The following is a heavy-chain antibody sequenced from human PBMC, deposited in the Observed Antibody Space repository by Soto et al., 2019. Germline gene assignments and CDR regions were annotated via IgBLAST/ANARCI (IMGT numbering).Heavy chain of an antibody. CDR2: IIPIFGSA. J-gene: IGHJ4*02. Sequence: SVKVSCKTSGGTFNSCIITWVRQAPGQGLEWVGGIIPIFGSADYAQKLQGRVTITADESTSTAYMELSSLRSEDTAVYYCARAFASNKYYFDSWGQGTQVTVSS. CDR3: ARAFASNKYYFDS. D-gene: IGHD3-3*02. V-gene: IGHV1-69*13. CDR1: GGTFNSCI.